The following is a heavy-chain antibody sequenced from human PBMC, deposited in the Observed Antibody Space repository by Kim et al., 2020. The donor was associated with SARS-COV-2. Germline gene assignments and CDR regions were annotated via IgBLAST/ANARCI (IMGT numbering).Heavy chain of an antibody. D-gene: IGHD6-13*01. CDR3: ARGRVPGIAFSRRAGNWFDP. CDR1: GYTFTSYD. V-gene: IGHV1-8*01. J-gene: IGHJ5*02. CDR2: MNPNSGNT. Sequence: ASVKVSCKASGYTFTSYDINWVRQATGQGLEWMGWMNPNSGNTGYAQKFQGRVTMTRNTSISTAYMELSSLRSEDTAVYYCARGRVPGIAFSRRAGNWFDPWGQGTLVTVSS.